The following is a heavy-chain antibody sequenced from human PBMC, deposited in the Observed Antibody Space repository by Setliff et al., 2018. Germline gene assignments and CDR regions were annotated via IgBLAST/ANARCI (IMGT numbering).Heavy chain of an antibody. CDR1: GYSFTSYW. D-gene: IGHD6-19*01. V-gene: IGHV5-51*01. CDR3: ARRYVGVEGSSGRCPVGSGQLDI. Sequence: QMFCWGGSGYSFTSYWNGWVFQMPGKVLEWIGIIYPRDSDVQYNPSFEGHISIATDNSISTAYLQLSNLKTSATAIDYCARRYVGVEGSSGRCPVGSGQLDIWGQGTLVTVSS. CDR2: IYPRDSDV. J-gene: IGHJ4*03.